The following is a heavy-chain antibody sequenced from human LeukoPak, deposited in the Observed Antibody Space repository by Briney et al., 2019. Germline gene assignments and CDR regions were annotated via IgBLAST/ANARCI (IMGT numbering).Heavy chain of an antibody. V-gene: IGHV1-69*13. CDR2: IIPIFGTA. J-gene: IGHJ4*02. D-gene: IGHD5-24*01. CDR3: ARRRRDGYNYYFDY. Sequence: SVTASCKASGGTFSSYAISWVRQAPGQGLEWMGGIIPIFGTANYAQKFQGRVTITADESTSTAYMELSSLRSEDTAVYYCARRRRDGYNYYFDYWGQGTLVTVSS. CDR1: GGTFSSYA.